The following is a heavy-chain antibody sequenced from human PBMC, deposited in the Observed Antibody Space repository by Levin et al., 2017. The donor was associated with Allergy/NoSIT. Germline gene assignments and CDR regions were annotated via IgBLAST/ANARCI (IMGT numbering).Heavy chain of an antibody. CDR3: ARGSWRQLPQH. V-gene: IGHV3-74*01. CDR2: INSDGSST. CDR1: GFTFSSYW. D-gene: IGHD2-15*01. Sequence: GESLKISCAASGFTFSSYWMHWVRQAPGKGLVWVSRINSDGSSTSYADSVKGRFTISRDNAKNTLYLQMNSLRAEDTAVYYCARGSWRQLPQHWGQGTLVTVSS. J-gene: IGHJ1*01.